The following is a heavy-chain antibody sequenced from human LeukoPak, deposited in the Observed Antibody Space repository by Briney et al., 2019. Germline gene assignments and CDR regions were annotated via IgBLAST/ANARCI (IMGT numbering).Heavy chain of an antibody. CDR3: ARLVVVPAATFDY. V-gene: IGHV5-10-1*01. J-gene: IGHJ4*02. CDR1: GYSFTSYC. Sequence: GESLRISCKGSGYSFTSYCISGVRKMPGKGLEWMGRIDPSDSYTNYSPSFQGHVTISADKSISTAYLQWSSLKASDTAMYYCARLVVVPAATFDYWGQGTLVTVSS. CDR2: IDPSDSYT. D-gene: IGHD2-2*01.